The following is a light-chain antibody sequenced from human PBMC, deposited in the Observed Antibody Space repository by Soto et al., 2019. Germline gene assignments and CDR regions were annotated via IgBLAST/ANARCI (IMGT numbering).Light chain of an antibody. V-gene: IGKV3-15*01. CDR2: GAS. CDR3: QQHNNWPLT. J-gene: IGKJ4*01. Sequence: EIVMTQSPATLSVSPGERATLSCRASQSVSSNLAWYQQKPGQAPRLLFYGASTRATGIPARFSGSGSGTQFTLTSSSLQYEDFVVYYCQQHNNWPLTFGGGTKVEIK. CDR1: QSVSSN.